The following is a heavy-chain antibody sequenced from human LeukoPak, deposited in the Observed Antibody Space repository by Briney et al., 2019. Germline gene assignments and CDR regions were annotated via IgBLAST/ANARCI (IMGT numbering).Heavy chain of an antibody. V-gene: IGHV1-46*01. CDR1: GYTLTELS. Sequence: ASVKVSCKVSGYTLTELSMHWVRQAPGQGLEWMGIINPSGGSTSYAQKFQGRVTMTRDTSTSTVYMELSSLRSEDTAVYYCARDSEMYYYDSSGQDYWGQGTLVTVSS. D-gene: IGHD3-22*01. J-gene: IGHJ4*02. CDR3: ARDSEMYYYDSSGQDY. CDR2: INPSGGST.